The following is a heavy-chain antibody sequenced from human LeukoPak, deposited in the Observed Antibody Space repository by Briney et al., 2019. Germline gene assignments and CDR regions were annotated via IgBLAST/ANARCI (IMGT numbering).Heavy chain of an antibody. CDR2: ISDIGSI. V-gene: IGHV4-59*12. CDR3: ARGSDAFSGSYYFDY. J-gene: IGHJ4*02. CDR1: GGSISSYY. D-gene: IGHD3-22*01. Sequence: SETLSLTCTVSGGSISSYYWSWIRQPPGKGLEWIAYISDIGSINYNPSLKSRVTISVDRSKNQFSLKLSSVTAADTAVYYCARGSDAFSGSYYFDYWGQGTLVTDSS.